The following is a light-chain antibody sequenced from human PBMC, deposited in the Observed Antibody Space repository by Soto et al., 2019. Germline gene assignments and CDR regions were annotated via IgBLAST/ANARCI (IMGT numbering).Light chain of an antibody. V-gene: IGKV1-5*03. CDR3: QQYYSYPLT. Sequence: DIQMTQSPSTLSGSVGDRVTNTCRASQTISSWLAWYQQKPGKAPKLLIYKASTLKSGVPSRFSGSGSGTEFTLTISSLQPDDFATYYCQQYYSYPLTFGGGTKVDIK. J-gene: IGKJ4*01. CDR2: KAS. CDR1: QTISSW.